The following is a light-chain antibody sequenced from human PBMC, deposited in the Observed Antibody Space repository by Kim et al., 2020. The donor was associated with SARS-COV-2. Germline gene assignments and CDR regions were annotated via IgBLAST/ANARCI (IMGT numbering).Light chain of an antibody. J-gene: IGKJ1*01. Sequence: DIQMTQSPSSVSASVGDTVIITCRASQGINIWLAWYQQKPGKAPNLLINAASSLQSGVPSRFSGRGSGTDFTLTIRSLQPEDFATYYCQQTNSFPRTFGQGTKVEIK. CDR1: QGINIW. CDR3: QQTNSFPRT. V-gene: IGKV1-12*01. CDR2: AAS.